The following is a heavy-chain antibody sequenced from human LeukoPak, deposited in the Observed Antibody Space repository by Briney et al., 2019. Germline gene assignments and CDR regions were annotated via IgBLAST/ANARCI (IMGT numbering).Heavy chain of an antibody. Sequence: PGGSLRLSCAASGFTFRSYAMSWVRQAPGKGLEWVSAISGSGGSTYYADSVRGRFTISRDNSKNTLYPHMNSLRAEDTALYYCARNYYEPTYDYYFDCWGQGTLVTVSS. CDR1: GFTFRSYA. CDR3: ARNYYEPTYDYYFDC. J-gene: IGHJ4*02. D-gene: IGHD1-26*01. CDR2: ISGSGGST. V-gene: IGHV3-23*01.